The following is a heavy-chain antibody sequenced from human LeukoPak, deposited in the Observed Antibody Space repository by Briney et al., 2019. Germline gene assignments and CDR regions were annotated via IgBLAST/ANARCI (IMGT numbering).Heavy chain of an antibody. CDR1: GGSFSGYY. J-gene: IGHJ4*02. CDR2: INHSGST. CDR3: ARGVLFGY. V-gene: IGHV4-34*01. Sequence: PSETLSLTCAVYGGSFSGYYCSWIRQPPGKGLEWIGEINHSGSTNYNPSLKSRVTISVDTSKNQFSLKLSSVTAADTAVYYCARGVLFGYWGQGTLVTVSS.